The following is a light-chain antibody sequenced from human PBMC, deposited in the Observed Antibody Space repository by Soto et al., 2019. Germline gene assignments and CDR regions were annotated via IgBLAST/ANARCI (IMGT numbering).Light chain of an antibody. Sequence: GDGITITCRASQTISSWLAWYQQKPGRAPKLLIYDASSLQSEVPSRFSGSGSGTDFTLTISSLQPDDFTTYYCQQYKSYPWMFGQGTKVEIK. J-gene: IGKJ1*01. CDR2: DAS. CDR1: QTISSW. CDR3: QQYKSYPWM. V-gene: IGKV1-5*01.